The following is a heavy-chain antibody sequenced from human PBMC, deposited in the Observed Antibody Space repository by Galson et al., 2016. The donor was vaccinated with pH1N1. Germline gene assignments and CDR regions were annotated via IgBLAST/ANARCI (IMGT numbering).Heavy chain of an antibody. Sequence: SVKVSCKASGYTFSSFYMHWVRQAPGQGHEWMGIIDPSGVTTIYAQKFQGRVNLTRDTSTRTVYMELTSLRSEDTAVYYCARDAGSYYGYFDYWGQGTLVTVPS. V-gene: IGHV1-46*01. CDR3: ARDAGSYYGYFDY. CDR2: IDPSGVTT. CDR1: GYTFSSFY. J-gene: IGHJ4*02. D-gene: IGHD3-10*01.